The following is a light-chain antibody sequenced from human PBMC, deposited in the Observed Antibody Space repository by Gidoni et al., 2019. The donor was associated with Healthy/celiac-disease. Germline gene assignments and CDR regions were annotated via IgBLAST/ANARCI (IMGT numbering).Light chain of an antibody. V-gene: IGKV1-9*01. CDR3: QQLNSYPIT. J-gene: IGKJ5*01. Sequence: DIQLTQSPSFLSASVGDRVTITCRASQGISSYLAWYQQKPGKAPKLLIYAASTLQSGVPSRFSGSGSGTEFTLTSSSLQPEDVATYYCQQLNSYPITFGQETRLEIK. CDR2: AAS. CDR1: QGISSY.